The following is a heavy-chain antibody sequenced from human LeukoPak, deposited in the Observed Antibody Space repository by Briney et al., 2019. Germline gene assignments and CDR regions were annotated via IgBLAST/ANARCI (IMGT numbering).Heavy chain of an antibody. D-gene: IGHD5-18*01. V-gene: IGHV3-23*01. Sequence: PGGSLRLSCVASGFTFSGYAMTWVRQTPGKGLEWVSSISGSGGSTYYADSVKGRFTISRDNSKNTLYLQMNSLRAEDTAVYYCAKDRSSWIQLWSTSDAFDIWGQGTMVTVSS. CDR1: GFTFSGYA. CDR3: AKDRSSWIQLWSTSDAFDI. CDR2: ISGSGGST. J-gene: IGHJ3*02.